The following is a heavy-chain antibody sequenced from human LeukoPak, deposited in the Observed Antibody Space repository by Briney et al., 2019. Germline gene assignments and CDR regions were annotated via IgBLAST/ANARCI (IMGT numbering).Heavy chain of an antibody. D-gene: IGHD3-10*01. J-gene: IGHJ4*02. Sequence: GGSLRLSCAASGFTFSSYWMHWFRQAPGKGLVWVSRINSDGSSTNYADSVKGRFTISRDNAKNTMYLQMHSLRVEDTAVYYCAKVFEVRGARRPKDYWGQGTLVIVSS. V-gene: IGHV3-74*01. CDR3: AKVFEVRGARRPKDY. CDR1: GFTFSSYW. CDR2: INSDGSST.